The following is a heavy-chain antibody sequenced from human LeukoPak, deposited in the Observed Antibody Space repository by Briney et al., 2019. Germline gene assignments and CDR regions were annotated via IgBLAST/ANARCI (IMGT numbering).Heavy chain of an antibody. CDR3: ARDVYGSGSSDAFDI. J-gene: IGHJ3*02. CDR1: GGSISSYY. CDR2: IYHSGST. D-gene: IGHD3-10*01. Sequence: SETLSLTCTVSGGSISSYYWSWIRQPPGKGLEWIGYIYHSGSTYYNPSLKSRVTISVDRSKNQFSLKLSSVTAADTAVYYCARDVYGSGSSDAFDIWGQGTMVTVSS. V-gene: IGHV4-59*12.